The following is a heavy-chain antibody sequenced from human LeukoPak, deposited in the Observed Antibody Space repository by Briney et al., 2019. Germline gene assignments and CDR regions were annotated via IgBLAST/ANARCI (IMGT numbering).Heavy chain of an antibody. CDR3: ARGRRYYYGSGGYYEWDY. V-gene: IGHV4-34*01. Sequence: SETLSLTCAVYGGSFSGYYWSWIRQPPGKGLEWIGEINHSGSTNYNPSLKSRVTISVDTSKNQFSLKLSSVTAADTAVYYCARGRRYYYGSGGYYEWDYWGQGTLVTVSS. CDR2: INHSGST. D-gene: IGHD3-10*01. J-gene: IGHJ4*02. CDR1: GGSFSGYY.